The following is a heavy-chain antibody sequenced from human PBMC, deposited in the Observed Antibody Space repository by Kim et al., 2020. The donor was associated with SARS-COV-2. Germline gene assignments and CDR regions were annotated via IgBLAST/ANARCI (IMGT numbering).Heavy chain of an antibody. CDR2: ISGSSRSI. J-gene: IGHJ6*02. V-gene: IGHV3-23*01. D-gene: IGHD3-16*01. CDR3: AKMKGRQSPNYAMGD. CDR1: DFTFTTFA. Sequence: GGSLRLSCAAFDFTFTTFAMSWVRQAPGKGLEWVSGISGSSRSIYYADSVKGRFTVSRDNSKKILYLQLSRLRAEDTALYYCAKMKGRQSPNYAMGDWGQGTTVTVS.